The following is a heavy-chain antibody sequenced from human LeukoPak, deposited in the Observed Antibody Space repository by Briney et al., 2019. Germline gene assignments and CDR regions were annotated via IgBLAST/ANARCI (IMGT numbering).Heavy chain of an antibody. CDR1: GFTFSSYE. CDR2: ISSSGSTI. CDR3: ARDSTSSWETAFDV. V-gene: IGHV3-48*03. D-gene: IGHD1-26*01. J-gene: IGHJ3*01. Sequence: PGGSLRLSCAASGFTFSSYEMNWVRQAPGKGLEWVSYISSSGSTIYYADSVKGRFTISRDNAKNSLYLQMNSLRAEDTAVYYCARDSTSSWETAFDVWGQGTMVTVSS.